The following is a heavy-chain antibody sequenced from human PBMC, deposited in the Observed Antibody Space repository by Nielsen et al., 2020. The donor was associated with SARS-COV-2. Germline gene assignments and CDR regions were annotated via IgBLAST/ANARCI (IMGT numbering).Heavy chain of an antibody. CDR1: GGSISSYD. J-gene: IGHJ6*02. Sequence: SETLSLTCTASGGSISSYDWSWIRQPPGKGLEWIGYIYYSGSTNYNPSLKSRVTISADTSKNQFSLKLSSVTAADTAVYYCARVLLGDTAPGIRWAYGMDVWGQGTTVTVSS. D-gene: IGHD5-18*01. CDR3: ARVLLGDTAPGIRWAYGMDV. CDR2: IYYSGST. V-gene: IGHV4-59*13.